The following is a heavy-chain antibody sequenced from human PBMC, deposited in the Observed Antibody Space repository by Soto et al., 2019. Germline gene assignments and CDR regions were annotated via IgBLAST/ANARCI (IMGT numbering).Heavy chain of an antibody. Sequence: QVQLVQSGAEEKKPGASVKVSCKASGYTFTSYAMHWVRQAPGQRLEWMGWINAGNGNTKYSQKFQGRVTITRDTSXITAYMELSSLRSEDTAVYYCARTKAEQWELRYFQHWGQGTLVTVSS. V-gene: IGHV1-3*05. CDR1: GYTFTSYA. CDR3: ARTKAEQWELRYFQH. CDR2: INAGNGNT. D-gene: IGHD1-26*01. J-gene: IGHJ1*01.